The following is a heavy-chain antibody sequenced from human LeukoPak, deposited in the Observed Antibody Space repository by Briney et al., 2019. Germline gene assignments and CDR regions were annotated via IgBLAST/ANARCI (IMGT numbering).Heavy chain of an antibody. CDR2: IYYSGST. CDR3: ARGLIATAGGSSYYMDV. V-gene: IGHV4-39*02. D-gene: IGHD6-13*01. CDR1: GGSISSSTYY. Sequence: SETLSLTCTVSGGSISSSTYYWGWIRQPPGKGLEWIGSIYYSGSTNYNPSLKSRVTISVDTSKNHFSLKLSSVTAADTAVYYCARGLIATAGGSSYYMDVWGKGTTVTISS. J-gene: IGHJ6*03.